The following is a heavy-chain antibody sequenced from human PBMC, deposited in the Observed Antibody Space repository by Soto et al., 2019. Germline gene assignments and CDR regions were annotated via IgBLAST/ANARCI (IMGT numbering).Heavy chain of an antibody. CDR2: IDTDGGRT. V-gene: IGHV3-74*01. Sequence: EVQLVESGGGLVQPGGSLRLSCAVSGFTFSSYWMHWVRQAPGKGLVWVSRIDTDGGRTSYADSVKGRFTISRDNAKNTLYLQMNSLRAEDTAVYYCARNSYCGGTCYRATPDQWGQGTLVTVSS. J-gene: IGHJ4*02. D-gene: IGHD2-15*01. CDR1: GFTFSSYW. CDR3: ARNSYCGGTCYRATPDQ.